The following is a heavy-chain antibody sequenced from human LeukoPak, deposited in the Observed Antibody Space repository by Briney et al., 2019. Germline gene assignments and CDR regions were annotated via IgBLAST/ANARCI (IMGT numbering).Heavy chain of an antibody. CDR2: INAGNGNT. J-gene: IGHJ4*02. Sequence: ASVKVSCTASGYTFTNYAMHWVRQAPGQRLEWMGWINAGNGNTKYSQKFQGRVTITRDTSASTAYMELSSLRSEDTAVYYCGRSGSGYYLVYYFDYWGQGTLVTVSS. CDR3: GRSGSGYYLVYYFDY. CDR1: GYTFTNYA. D-gene: IGHD3-22*01. V-gene: IGHV1-3*01.